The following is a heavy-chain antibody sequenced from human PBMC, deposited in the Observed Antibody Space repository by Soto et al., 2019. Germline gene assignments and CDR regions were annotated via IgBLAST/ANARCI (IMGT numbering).Heavy chain of an antibody. D-gene: IGHD1-26*01. CDR1: GFSVTTNY. CDR2: TFTGGST. Sequence: EVQLVETGGGLIQPGGSMRLSCLASGFSVTTNYIIWVRQPPGKGLEWVSTTFTGGSTHYADSVKGRFSISRDNSKNTVYLQMNNLRVEDTAVYYCAKKPPSSIQGWAFGMVVWGQGTTVSVSS. V-gene: IGHV3-53*02. CDR3: AKKPPSSIQGWAFGMVV. J-gene: IGHJ6*02.